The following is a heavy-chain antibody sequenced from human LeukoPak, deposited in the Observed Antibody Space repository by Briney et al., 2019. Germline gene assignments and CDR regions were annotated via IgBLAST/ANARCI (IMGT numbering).Heavy chain of an antibody. J-gene: IGHJ4*02. V-gene: IGHV1-18*04. CDR2: ISAYNGNT. CDR3: ARQQYGGKGDY. D-gene: IGHD4-23*01. CDR1: GYTFTGYY. Sequence: GASVKVSCKASGYTFTGYYMHWVRQAPGQGLEWMGWISAYNGNTNYAQKLQGRVTMTTDTSTSTAYMELRSLRSDDTAVYYCARQQYGGKGDYWGQGTLVTVSS.